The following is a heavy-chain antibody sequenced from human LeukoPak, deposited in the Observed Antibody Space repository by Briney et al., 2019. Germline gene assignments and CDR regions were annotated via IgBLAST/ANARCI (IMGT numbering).Heavy chain of an antibody. Sequence: GASVQVSYKASGYSFSIYGITWARQAPGQGLEYLGWISASDGTTNYAQKVQDRVTMTTDTSTSTAYLELRSLRSEDTAVYYCARCGAAVTTHFSHWGQGTLVTVSS. D-gene: IGHD4-17*01. CDR2: ISASDGTT. CDR1: GYSFSIYG. J-gene: IGHJ4*02. V-gene: IGHV1-18*01. CDR3: ARCGAAVTTHFSH.